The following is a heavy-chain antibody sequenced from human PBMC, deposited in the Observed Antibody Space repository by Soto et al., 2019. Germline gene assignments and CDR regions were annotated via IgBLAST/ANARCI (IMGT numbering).Heavy chain of an antibody. D-gene: IGHD6-19*01. V-gene: IGHV4-31*03. CDR2: IYYSGST. J-gene: IGHJ6*01. Sequence: SETLSLTFTVSGGSISSGGYYWIWIRQHPGKGLEWIGYIYYSGSTYYNPSLKSRVTISVDTSKNQFSLKLSSVTAADTAVYYCARSRRGAYSSGWYSPSGYYNYGIDVWGQGTKVT. CDR3: ARSRRGAYSSGWYSPSGYYNYGIDV. CDR1: GGSISSGGYY.